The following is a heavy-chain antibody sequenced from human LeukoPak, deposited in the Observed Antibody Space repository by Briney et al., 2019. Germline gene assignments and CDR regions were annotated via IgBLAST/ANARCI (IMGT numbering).Heavy chain of an antibody. Sequence: PGGSLRLSCAASGFTFSSYAMHWVRQAPGKGLEWVAVISYDGSNKYYADSVKGRFTISRDNSKNTLYLQMNSLRAEDTAVYYCARSSIAVAEDTFDYWGQGTLVTVSS. CDR2: ISYDGSNK. J-gene: IGHJ4*02. D-gene: IGHD6-19*01. V-gene: IGHV3-30*04. CDR1: GFTFSSYA. CDR3: ARSSIAVAEDTFDY.